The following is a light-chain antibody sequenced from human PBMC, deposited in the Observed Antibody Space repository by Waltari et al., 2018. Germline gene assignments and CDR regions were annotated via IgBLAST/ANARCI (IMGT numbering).Light chain of an antibody. CDR1: SSNIGSHY. V-gene: IGLV1-47*01. CDR3: ASWDDSLSGWL. Sequence: QSGLTQPPSASGTPGQRVYISCSGGSSNIGSHYVCWCQQIPGTAPKLRISGSTQVPSGVPDRFSGSKYGTSASLAVSGLRSEDEADYDCASWDDSLSGWLFGGGTKLTVL. J-gene: IGLJ2*01. CDR2: GST.